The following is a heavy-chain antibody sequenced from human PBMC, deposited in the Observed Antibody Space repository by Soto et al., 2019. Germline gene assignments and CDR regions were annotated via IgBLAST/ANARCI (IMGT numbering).Heavy chain of an antibody. CDR1: GFTFSTYI. CDR3: ARDSRVAELDY. D-gene: IGHD2-15*01. J-gene: IGHJ4*02. CDR2: ISSSGTTI. V-gene: IGHV3-48*01. Sequence: EVQLVESGGALVQPGGSLRVSCAASGFTFSTYIRNWVRQAPGKGLEWVSYISSSGTTIYYADSVKGRFTISRDNAKNSLYLQMNNLRAEDTAVYYCARDSRVAELDYWGQGTLVTVSS.